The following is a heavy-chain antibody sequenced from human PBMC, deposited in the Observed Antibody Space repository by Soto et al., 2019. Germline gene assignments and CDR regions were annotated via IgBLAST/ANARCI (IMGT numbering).Heavy chain of an antibody. CDR3: AREGAPSYYGSGSYYIAGKFYYYGMDV. Sequence: PGGSLRLSCAASGFTFSSYWMSWVRQAPGKGLEWAANIKQDGSEKYYVDSVKGRFTISRDNAKNSLYLQMNSLRAEDTAVYYCAREGAPSYYGSGSYYIAGKFYYYGMDVWGQGTTVTVSS. CDR2: IKQDGSEK. D-gene: IGHD3-10*01. J-gene: IGHJ6*02. V-gene: IGHV3-7*05. CDR1: GFTFSSYW.